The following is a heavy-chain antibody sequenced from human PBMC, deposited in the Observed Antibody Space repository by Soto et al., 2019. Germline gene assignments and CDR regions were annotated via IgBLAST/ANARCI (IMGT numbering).Heavy chain of an antibody. CDR1: GGSFSGYY. CDR3: ARGDDYGEDYFDY. CDR2: INHSGST. J-gene: IGHJ4*02. Sequence: QVQLQQWGAGLLKPSETLSLTCAVYGGSFSGYYWSWIRQPPGKGLEWIGEINHSGSTNYNPSLKSRVTISVDTCKNQFSLKLSTVTAADTAVYYCARGDDYGEDYFDYWGQGTLVTVSS. D-gene: IGHD4-17*01. V-gene: IGHV4-34*01.